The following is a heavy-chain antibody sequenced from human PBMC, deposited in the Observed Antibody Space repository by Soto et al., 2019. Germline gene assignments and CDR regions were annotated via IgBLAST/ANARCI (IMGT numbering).Heavy chain of an antibody. D-gene: IGHD3-9*01. CDR3: ARDHAYYDILTGYYRDYYYGMDV. CDR1: GGSVSSGSYY. V-gene: IGHV4-61*01. J-gene: IGHJ6*02. Sequence: SETLSLTCTVSGGSVSSGSYYWSWIRQPPGRGLEWIGYIYYSGSTNYNPSLKSRVTRSVDTSKNQFSLKLSSVTAADTAVYYCARDHAYYDILTGYYRDYYYGMDVWGQGTTVTV. CDR2: IYYSGST.